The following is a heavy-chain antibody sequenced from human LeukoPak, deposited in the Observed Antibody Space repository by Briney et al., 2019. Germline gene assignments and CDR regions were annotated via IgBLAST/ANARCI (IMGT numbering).Heavy chain of an antibody. Sequence: PGGSLRLSCAASGFTFSDHYMDWVRQAPGKGLEWVGRTRNKANSYTTEYAASVKGRFTISRDDSKNSLYLQMNSLKTEDTAVYYCARGGLRSSGWYWHDAFDIWGQGTMVTVSS. D-gene: IGHD6-19*01. J-gene: IGHJ3*02. CDR1: GFTFSDHY. V-gene: IGHV3-72*01. CDR2: TRNKANSYTT. CDR3: ARGGLRSSGWYWHDAFDI.